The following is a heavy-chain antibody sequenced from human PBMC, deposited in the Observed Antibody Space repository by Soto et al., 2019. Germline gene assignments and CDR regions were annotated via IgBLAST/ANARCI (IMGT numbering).Heavy chain of an antibody. CDR1: GGTFSSYA. D-gene: IGHD3-16*01. V-gene: IGHV1-69*13. CDR3: AREGDDLNWFDP. CDR2: IIPIFGTA. Sequence: SVKVSCKASGGTFSSYAISWVRQAPGQGLEWMGGIIPIFGTANYAQKFQGRVTITADESTSTAYMELSSLRSEDTAVYYCAREGDDLNWFDPWGQGTLVTVSS. J-gene: IGHJ5*02.